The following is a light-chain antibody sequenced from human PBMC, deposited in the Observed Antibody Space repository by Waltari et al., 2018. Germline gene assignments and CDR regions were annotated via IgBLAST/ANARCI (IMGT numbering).Light chain of an antibody. V-gene: IGLV2-8*01. CDR2: EVS. J-gene: IGLJ1*01. CDR1: SSDVGGDNF. CDR3: SSSATGSSYFV. Sequence: QSALTQPPSASGSPGQSVTISCTGTSSDVGGDNFVSWYQQYPGKAPKLLISEVSKRPSGVPNRFSGSKSGNTASLTVSGLQAEDEADYYCSSSATGSSYFVFGTGTRVTVL.